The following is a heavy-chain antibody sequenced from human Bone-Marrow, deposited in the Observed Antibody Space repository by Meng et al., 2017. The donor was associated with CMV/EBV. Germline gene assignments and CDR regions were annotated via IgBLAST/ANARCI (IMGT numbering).Heavy chain of an antibody. CDR2: IYPGDSDT. CDR1: GYGFTSYW. D-gene: IGHD1-1*01. CDR3: ARHGIWASLYYYGMDV. J-gene: IGHJ6*02. V-gene: IGHV5-51*01. Sequence: GESLKISCKGSGYGFTSYWIGWVRQMPGKGLEWMGIIYPGDSDTRYSPSFPGQVTISADKSISTAYLQWSSLKASDTAMYYCARHGIWASLYYYGMDVWGQGTTVTVSS.